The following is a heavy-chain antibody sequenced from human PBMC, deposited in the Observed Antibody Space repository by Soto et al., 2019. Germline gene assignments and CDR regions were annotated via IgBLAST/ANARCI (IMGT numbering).Heavy chain of an antibody. V-gene: IGHV3-7*05. CDR3: AAGAGWEHGY. Sequence: EVQLVESGGGLVQPGGSLRLSWSASGFTLSNYFMAWVRQAPGKGLEWVANINQDGGVKHYVDSVRGRFTTSRDNAKSSLYLEMNSLRVEDTAVYFCAAGAGWEHGYWGQGTLVTVSS. CDR1: GFTLSNYF. D-gene: IGHD1-26*01. J-gene: IGHJ4*02. CDR2: INQDGGVK.